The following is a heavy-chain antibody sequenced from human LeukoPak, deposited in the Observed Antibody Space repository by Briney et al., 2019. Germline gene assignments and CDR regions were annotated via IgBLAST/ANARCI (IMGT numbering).Heavy chain of an antibody. J-gene: IGHJ4*02. CDR1: GGSISSSSYY. CDR2: IYYSGST. V-gene: IGHV4-39*01. CDR3: ARGVVGATAKYYFDC. D-gene: IGHD1-26*01. Sequence: SETLSLTCTVSGGSISSSSYYWGWIRQPPGKGLEWIGSIYYSGSTYYNPSLKSRVTISVDTSKNQFSLKLSSVTAADTAVYYCARGVVGATAKYYFDCWGQGTLVTVSS.